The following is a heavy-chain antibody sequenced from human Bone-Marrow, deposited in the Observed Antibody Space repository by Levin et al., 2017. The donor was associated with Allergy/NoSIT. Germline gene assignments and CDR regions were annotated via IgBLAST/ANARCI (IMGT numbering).Heavy chain of an antibody. CDR1: GGSFSGYY. CDR2: INHSGST. Sequence: SETLSLTCAVYGGSFSGYYWSWIRQPPGKGLEWIGEINHSGSTNYNPSLKSRVTISVDTSKNQFSLKLSSVTAADTAVYYCARGWVAAAGGPGYYYDSSGTKSNYYYGMGVWGQGTTVTVSS. D-gene: IGHD3-22*01. V-gene: IGHV4-34*01. J-gene: IGHJ6*02. CDR3: ARGWVAAAGGPGYYYDSSGTKSNYYYGMGV.